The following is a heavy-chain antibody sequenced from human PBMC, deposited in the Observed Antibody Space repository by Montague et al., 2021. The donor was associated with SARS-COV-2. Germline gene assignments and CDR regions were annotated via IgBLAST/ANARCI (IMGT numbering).Heavy chain of an antibody. CDR1: GGSISSSSYD. V-gene: IGHV4-39*01. CDR3: ARLWDTDYYYYGMDV. D-gene: IGHD1-26*01. J-gene: IGHJ6*02. CDR2: IHYSGST. Sequence: SETLSLTCAVSGGSISSSSYDWGWIRQPPGKGLEWIGSIHYSGSTYYNPSLKSRVSISVDTSKNQFSLKLSSVTAADTAVYYCARLWDTDYYYYGMDVWGQGTTVTVSS.